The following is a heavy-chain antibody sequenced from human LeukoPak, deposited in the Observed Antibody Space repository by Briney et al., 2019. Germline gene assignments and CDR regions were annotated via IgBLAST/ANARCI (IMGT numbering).Heavy chain of an antibody. D-gene: IGHD1-26*01. V-gene: IGHV4-30-4*01. J-gene: IGHJ4*02. CDR1: GGSISSGDYY. CDR3: ARVAQHSGSYGVLIDY. CDR2: IYYSGST. Sequence: SETLSLTCTVSGGSISSGDYYWSWIRQPPGKGLEWIGYIYYSGSTYYNPSLKSRVTISVDTSKNQFSLKLSSVTAADTAVYYCARVAQHSGSYGVLIDYWGQGTLVTVSS.